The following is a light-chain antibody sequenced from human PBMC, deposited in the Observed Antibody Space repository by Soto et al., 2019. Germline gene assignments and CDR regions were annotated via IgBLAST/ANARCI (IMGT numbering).Light chain of an antibody. Sequence: EIVLTQSRATLSLSPGERATLSCRASQSVSSYLAWYQQKPGQAPRLLIYDASNRATGIPARFSGSGSGTDLTLTISSLEPEDFAVYYCQQRSDWPPSFGGGTKVEVK. V-gene: IGKV3-11*01. CDR1: QSVSSY. CDR2: DAS. CDR3: QQRSDWPPS. J-gene: IGKJ4*01.